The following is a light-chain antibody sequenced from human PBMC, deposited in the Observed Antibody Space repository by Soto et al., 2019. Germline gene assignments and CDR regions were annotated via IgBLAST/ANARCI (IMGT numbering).Light chain of an antibody. CDR2: GAS. CDR3: QQYNNWLIT. J-gene: IGKJ5*01. CDR1: QSVSSN. Sequence: EIVMTQSPATLSVSPGERATLSCRASQSVSSNLAWYQQKPGQAPRLRLYGASTRATGIPARFSGSGSGTEFTLTISSLQSEDFAVYYCQQYNNWLITFGQGTRLEIK. V-gene: IGKV3-15*01.